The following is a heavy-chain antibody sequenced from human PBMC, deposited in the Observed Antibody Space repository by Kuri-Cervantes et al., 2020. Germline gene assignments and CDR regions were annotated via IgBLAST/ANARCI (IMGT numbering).Heavy chain of an antibody. J-gene: IGHJ4*02. CDR3: ARGLPGVNLRSYYDS. D-gene: IGHD2-8*01. CDR1: GGSISSSNW. V-gene: IGHV4-4*02. CDR2: IYHSGST. Sequence: AGSLRLSCAVSGGSISSSNWWSWVRQPPGKGLEWIGEIYHSGSTNYNPSLKSRVTITVDKSKNQFSLKLSSVTAADTAVFYCARGLPGVNLRSYYDSWGQGTLVTVSS.